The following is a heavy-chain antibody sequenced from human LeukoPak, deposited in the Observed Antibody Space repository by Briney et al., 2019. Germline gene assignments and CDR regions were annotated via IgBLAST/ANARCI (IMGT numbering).Heavy chain of an antibody. CDR1: GGSISSSSYY. CDR2: IYYSGST. CDR3: ARHGYNFWSGYSQFYYYYYMDV. Sequence: SETLSLTCTVSGGSISSSSYYWGWIRQPPGKGLEWIGSIYYSGSTYYNPSLKSRATMSVDTSKNQFPLKLSSVTAADTAVYYCARHGYNFWSGYSQFYYYYYMDVWGKGTTVTVSS. V-gene: IGHV4-39*01. J-gene: IGHJ6*03. D-gene: IGHD3-3*01.